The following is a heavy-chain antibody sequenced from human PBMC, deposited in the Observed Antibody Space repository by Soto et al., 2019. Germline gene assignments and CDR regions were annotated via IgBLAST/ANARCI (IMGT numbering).Heavy chain of an antibody. CDR1: GFTFSDHY. V-gene: IGHV3-72*01. D-gene: IGHD1-26*01. CDR3: ARDRGKGAYFDC. J-gene: IGHJ4*01. Sequence: EVQLVESGGGLVQPGGTQRLSCAASGFTFSDHYMDWVRQAPGKGLEWVGRIRNKANSYTTDYAASVKGRFTISRDDSQASLYRQMNRLKTEETAIYYCARDRGKGAYFDCWGHGTLGTVSS. CDR2: IRNKANSYTT.